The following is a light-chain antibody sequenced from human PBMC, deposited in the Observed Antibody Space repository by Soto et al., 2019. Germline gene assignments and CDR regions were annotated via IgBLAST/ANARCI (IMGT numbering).Light chain of an antibody. V-gene: IGKV1-9*01. CDR1: QGISSY. CDR2: AAS. Sequence: IQLTQSPSSLSASVGDRVTITCRASQGISSYLAWYQQKPGKAPKLLIYAASTLRSGVPSRFSGSGSGTDFTLTISSLQPEDFATYYCQQLNDYPITFGQGTRLEIK. CDR3: QQLNDYPIT. J-gene: IGKJ5*01.